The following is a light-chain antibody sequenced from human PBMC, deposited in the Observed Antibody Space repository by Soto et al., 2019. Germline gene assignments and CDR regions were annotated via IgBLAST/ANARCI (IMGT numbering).Light chain of an antibody. Sequence: EIVLTQSPATLSVSPGERVTLSCRASQSVTTNLAWYQQKPGQAPRLLIYGASTRASGIPARFSGRGSGTDFTLTITSLQSEDFAVYYCQQYGYSSWTFGQGTKVDIK. CDR1: QSVTTN. J-gene: IGKJ1*01. V-gene: IGKV3-15*01. CDR2: GAS. CDR3: QQYGYSSWT.